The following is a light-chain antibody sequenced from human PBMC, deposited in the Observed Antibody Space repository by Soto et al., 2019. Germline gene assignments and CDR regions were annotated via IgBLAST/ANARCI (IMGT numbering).Light chain of an antibody. CDR2: GAS. J-gene: IGKJ1*01. V-gene: IGKV3-20*01. CDR3: QQYGSSGT. CDR1: QSVSSN. Sequence: ILITPSPTTLSVSPGEKATPSCRASQSVSSNLAWYQQKPGQAPRLLIYGASSRATGIPDRFSGSGSGTDFTLTISRLEPEDFAVYYCQQYGSSGTFGQGTKVDIK.